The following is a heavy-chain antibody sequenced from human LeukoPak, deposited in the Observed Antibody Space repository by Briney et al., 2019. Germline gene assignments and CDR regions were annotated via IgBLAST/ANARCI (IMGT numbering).Heavy chain of an antibody. Sequence: GGSLRLSCAVSGFTFGGFWMSWSRQAPGKGLEWVASINSDGSEGYYADVVKGRFTISRDNAKNSLYLQINSLRAGDTAVYYCARSSYSSSSSVWGRGTMVTVSS. V-gene: IGHV3-7*03. CDR1: GFTFGGFW. J-gene: IGHJ3*01. CDR3: ARSSYSSSSSV. D-gene: IGHD6-6*01. CDR2: INSDGSEG.